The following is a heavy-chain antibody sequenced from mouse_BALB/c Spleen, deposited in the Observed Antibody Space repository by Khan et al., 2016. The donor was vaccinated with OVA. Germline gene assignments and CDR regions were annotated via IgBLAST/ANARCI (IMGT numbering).Heavy chain of an antibody. Sequence: EVELVESGGDLVKPGGSLKLSCAASGFTFSTYAMSWVRQTPDKRLEWVATINTGGDYIYYPDSVKGRFTISRDNAKNTLYLQMSSLRSEAAAMYYCARHNYGPFAYWGQGTLVTVSA. V-gene: IGHV5-6*01. J-gene: IGHJ3*01. CDR2: INTGGDYI. D-gene: IGHD1-1*01. CDR1: GFTFSTYA. CDR3: ARHNYGPFAY.